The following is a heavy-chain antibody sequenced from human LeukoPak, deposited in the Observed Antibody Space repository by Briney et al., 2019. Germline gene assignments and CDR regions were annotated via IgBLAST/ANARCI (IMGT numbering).Heavy chain of an antibody. V-gene: IGHV1-8*01. D-gene: IGHD2-8*01. J-gene: IGHJ1*01. CDR1: GYTFTSYD. CDR2: MNPNSGNT. Sequence: GASVKVSCKASGYTFTSYDINWVRQATGQGLEWMGWMNPNSGNTGYAQKFQGRVTMTRNTSISTAYMELSSLRAEDTAVYYCARGRGSSPRESTNQHWGQGTLVTVSS. CDR3: ARGRGSSPRESTNQH.